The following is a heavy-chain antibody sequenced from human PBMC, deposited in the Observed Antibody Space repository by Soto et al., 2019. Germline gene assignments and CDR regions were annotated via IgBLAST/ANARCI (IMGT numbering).Heavy chain of an antibody. CDR1: GFTFSGYW. J-gene: IGHJ4*02. CDR2: IYTDGSIT. Sequence: EVQLVESGGGLVQPGGSLRLSCAASGFTFSGYWMHWVRQAPGKGLVWVSRIYTDGSITTYADSVKGRFTMSRDNARNALYLQMSSMRAEDTAVYYCVRDSGYGGATNAPQYFDYWGQGTLVTVSS. CDR3: VRDSGYGGATNAPQYFDY. D-gene: IGHD2-8*01. V-gene: IGHV3-74*03.